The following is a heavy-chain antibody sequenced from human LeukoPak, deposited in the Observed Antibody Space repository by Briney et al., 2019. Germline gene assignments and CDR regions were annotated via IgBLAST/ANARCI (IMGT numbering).Heavy chain of an antibody. CDR1: RYTFTGYY. D-gene: IGHD5/OR15-5a*01. J-gene: IGHJ3*02. CDR3: ASPVLLRANAFDI. Sequence: ASVKVSCKASRYTFTGYYMHWVRQAPGQGLEWMGWINPNSGGTNYAQKFQGRVTMTRDTSISTAYMELSRLRSDDTAVYYCASPVLLRANAFDIWGQGTMVTVSS. V-gene: IGHV1-2*02. CDR2: INPNSGGT.